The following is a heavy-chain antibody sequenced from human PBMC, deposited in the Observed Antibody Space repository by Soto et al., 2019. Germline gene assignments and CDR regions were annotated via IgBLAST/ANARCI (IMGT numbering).Heavy chain of an antibody. D-gene: IGHD1-1*01. CDR3: AKNETTRPWFAT. Sequence: QVQLQESGPGLVKPSQTRSLTCTVAGGSISNGNYYWSWIRQLPGKGLEWVGNVYYIWTTSYNPSLKSRVSMSIDTSKNQFSLKVRSVVAADTAIYYCAKNETTRPWFATWGQGTLVIVSS. J-gene: IGHJ5*02. CDR1: GGSISNGNYY. V-gene: IGHV4-31*03. CDR2: VYYIWTT.